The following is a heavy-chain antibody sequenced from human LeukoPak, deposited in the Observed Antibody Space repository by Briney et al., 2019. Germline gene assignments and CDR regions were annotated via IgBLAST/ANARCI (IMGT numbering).Heavy chain of an antibody. CDR2: ISSSGSAI. D-gene: IGHD5-24*01. Sequence: PGGSLRLSCAAAGFTFSSYEMNWVRQAPGRGLEWISYISSSGSAIYYVDSVKGRFTISRDDSKNTLYLQMNSLSAEDTAVYYCARDFSLQLFDYWGQGTLVTVFS. CDR1: GFTFSSYE. J-gene: IGHJ4*02. V-gene: IGHV3-48*03. CDR3: ARDFSLQLFDY.